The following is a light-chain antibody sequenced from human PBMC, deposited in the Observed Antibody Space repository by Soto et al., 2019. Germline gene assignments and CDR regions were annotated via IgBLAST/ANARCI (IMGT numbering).Light chain of an antibody. CDR2: DVS. V-gene: IGLV2-14*01. CDR1: SRDVGGYNY. CDR3: SSYTSSSLYV. J-gene: IGLJ1*01. Sequence: QSALTQPASVSGSPGQSITISCTGTSRDVGGYNYVSWYQQHPGKAPKLMIYDVSNRPSGVSNRFSGSKSGNTASLTISGLQAEDEADYYRSSYTSSSLYVFGTGTKVTVL.